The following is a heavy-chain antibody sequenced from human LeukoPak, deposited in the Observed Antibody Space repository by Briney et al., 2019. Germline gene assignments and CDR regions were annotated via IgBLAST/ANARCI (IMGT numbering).Heavy chain of an antibody. V-gene: IGHV4-39*01. CDR1: GDAITGSSYY. J-gene: IGHJ4*02. Sequence: SETLSLTCTVSGDAITGSSYYWGWIRQPPGKGLEWIGSMYYSGSTYSNPSLKSRVTMSADTCKNQFSLKLSSVSAADTAVYYCARQYYDRTGYYYFDYWDQGTLVSVSS. CDR2: MYYSGST. D-gene: IGHD3-22*01. CDR3: ARQYYDRTGYYYFDY.